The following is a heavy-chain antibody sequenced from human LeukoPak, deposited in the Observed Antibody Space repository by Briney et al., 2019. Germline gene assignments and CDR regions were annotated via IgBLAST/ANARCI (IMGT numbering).Heavy chain of an antibody. CDR3: ASLYCSSTSCYQPSGGMDV. V-gene: IGHV1-69*15. CDR2: IIPIFGIA. J-gene: IGHJ6*02. CDR1: GGTFSSYA. Sequence: SVKVSCKASGGTFSSYAISWVRQAPGQGLEWMGRIIPIFGIANYAQKFQGRVTITADESTSTAYMELSSLRSEDTAVYYCASLYCSSTSCYQPSGGMDVWGQGTTVTVSS. D-gene: IGHD2-2*01.